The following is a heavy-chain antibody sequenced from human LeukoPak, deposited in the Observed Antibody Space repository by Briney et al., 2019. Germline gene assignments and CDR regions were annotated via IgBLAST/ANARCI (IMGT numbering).Heavy chain of an antibody. CDR3: AKRGVVIRVILVGFHKEAYYFDS. V-gene: IGHV3-23*01. J-gene: IGHJ4*02. CDR1: RITLSNYG. Sequence: GGSLRLSCAVSRITLSNYGMSWVRQAPGKGLEWVAGISDSGGRTKYADSVKGRFTISRDNPKNTLYLQMNSLRPEDTAVYFCAKRGVVIRVILVGFHKEAYYFDSWGQGVLVTVSS. CDR2: ISDSGGRT. D-gene: IGHD3-22*01.